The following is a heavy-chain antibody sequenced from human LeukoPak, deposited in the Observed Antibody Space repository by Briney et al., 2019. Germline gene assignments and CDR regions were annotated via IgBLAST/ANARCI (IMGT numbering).Heavy chain of an antibody. D-gene: IGHD6-13*01. J-gene: IGHJ4*02. CDR2: IYYSGST. CDR3: ARIAAAFDY. CDR1: GGSISSYY. Sequence: SETLSLTCTVSGGSISSYYWSWIRQPPGKGLEWIGSIYYSGSTYYNPSLKSRVTISVDTSKNQFSLKLSSVTAADTAVYYCARIAAAFDYWGQGTLVTVSS. V-gene: IGHV4-59*12.